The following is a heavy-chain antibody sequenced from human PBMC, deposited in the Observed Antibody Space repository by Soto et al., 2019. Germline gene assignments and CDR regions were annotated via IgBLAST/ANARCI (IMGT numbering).Heavy chain of an antibody. J-gene: IGHJ4*02. CDR2: VSTSGRST. D-gene: IGHD2-15*01. V-gene: IGHV3-64D*06. CDR3: VKQAHGLDGVAFDY. CDR1: CFIFSEST. Sequence: PVGSLRLCCSASCFIFSESTIYWVRQVPGKGLEAISAVSTSGRSTYYADSVKDRFTISRDNSKSTLFLQMGSLRPEDTAIYYCVKQAHGLDGVAFDYWGQGTQVTVSS.